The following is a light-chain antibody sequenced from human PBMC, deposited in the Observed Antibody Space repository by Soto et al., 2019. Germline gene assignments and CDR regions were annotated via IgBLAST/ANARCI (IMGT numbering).Light chain of an antibody. CDR3: QQSYRAPRT. CDR2: DAS. Sequence: DIQMTQSPSSLSASVGDRVTITCRASQSISTYLNWYQQKPGKAPKLLIYDASSLQSGVPSRFSGSGSGTYFTLTIASLQPEDFATYFCQQSYRAPRTFGGGTKVEI. J-gene: IGKJ4*01. CDR1: QSISTY. V-gene: IGKV1-39*01.